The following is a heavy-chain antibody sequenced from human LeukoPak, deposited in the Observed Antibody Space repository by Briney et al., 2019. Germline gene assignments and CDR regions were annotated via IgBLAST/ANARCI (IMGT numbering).Heavy chain of an antibody. Sequence: SETLSLTCAVSGGSVTSTNWGTWSRQPPGKALEWIGEVHLDGRTNYNPSLTGRLTLSVDLYENHISLKLTSVTAADTAVYYCAREGGFYRPLDYLGQGTLVTVSS. CDR1: GGSVTSTNW. CDR2: VHLDGRT. CDR3: AREGGFYRPLDY. V-gene: IGHV4-4*02. D-gene: IGHD3-3*01. J-gene: IGHJ4*02.